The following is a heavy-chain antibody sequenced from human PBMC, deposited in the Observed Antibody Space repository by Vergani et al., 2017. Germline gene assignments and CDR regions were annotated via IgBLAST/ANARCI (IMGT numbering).Heavy chain of an antibody. J-gene: IGHJ4*02. D-gene: IGHD1-1*01. CDR3: GRGSDNYN. V-gene: IGHV3-23*01. Sequence: EVQLLQSEGAVVQPGGSLRLSCVASGFTFSSHAMSWVRQGHGKGQEWVSSIKNTGDSTNYADSVKGRFTISRENSKHTLYLQMNSLRVEDTAVYYCGRGSDNYNWGQGTLVTVSS. CDR1: GFTFSSHA. CDR2: IKNTGDST.